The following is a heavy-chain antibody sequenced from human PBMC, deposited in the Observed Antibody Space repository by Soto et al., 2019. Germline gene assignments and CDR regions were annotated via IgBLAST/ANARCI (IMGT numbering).Heavy chain of an antibody. J-gene: IGHJ2*01. CDR1: GFTFSSYA. Sequence: QVQLVESGGGVVQPGRSLRLSCAASGFTFSSYAMHWVRQAPGKGLEWVAVISYDGSNKYYADSVKGRFTISRDNSKNTLYLQMNSLRAEDTDVYYCARQLWRDDYNWGYFDLWGRGTLVTVSS. CDR2: ISYDGSNK. D-gene: IGHD4-4*01. V-gene: IGHV3-30-3*01. CDR3: ARQLWRDDYNWGYFDL.